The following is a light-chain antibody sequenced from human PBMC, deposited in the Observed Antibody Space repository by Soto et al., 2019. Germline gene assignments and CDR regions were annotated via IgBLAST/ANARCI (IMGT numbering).Light chain of an antibody. V-gene: IGKV1-27*01. CDR2: AAS. J-gene: IGKJ4*01. CDR3: QKHDSAPLT. Sequence: DIQMTQSPSSLSASVGDRVTINCRASQGISNYLAWYQQKPGEVPKLLIYAASTLQSGVPSRFSGSGSGTDFTLTISSLQPEDVATYYCQKHDSAPLTFGGGTKVELK. CDR1: QGISNY.